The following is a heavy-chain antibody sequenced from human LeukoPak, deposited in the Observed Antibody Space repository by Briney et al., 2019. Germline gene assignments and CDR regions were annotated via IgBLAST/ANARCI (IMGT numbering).Heavy chain of an antibody. CDR1: GGSISSYY. J-gene: IGHJ5*02. CDR2: IYTSGST. V-gene: IGHV4-4*07. D-gene: IGHD3-10*01. Sequence: PSETLSLTCTVSGGSISSYYWSWIRQPAGKGLEWIGRIYTSGSTNYNPSLKSRVTMSVDTSKNQFSLKLSSVTAADTAVYYCARVYGSGSYYQVWRGWFDPWGQGTLVTVSS. CDR3: ARVYGSGSYYQVWRGWFDP.